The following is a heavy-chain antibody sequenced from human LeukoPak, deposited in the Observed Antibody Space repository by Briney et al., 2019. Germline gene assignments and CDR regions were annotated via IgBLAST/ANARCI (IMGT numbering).Heavy chain of an antibody. D-gene: IGHD1-26*01. Sequence: SGGSLRLSCEASGFTFSDYYMSWIRQAPGKGLEWVSYISSSSSGYTNYADSVTGQFTISRDNAKNSLYLQMNSLRAEDTAVYYCARGHYQMDVWGQGTTVTVSS. V-gene: IGHV3-11*05. J-gene: IGHJ6*02. CDR1: GFTFSDYY. CDR3: ARGHYQMDV. CDR2: ISSSSSGYT.